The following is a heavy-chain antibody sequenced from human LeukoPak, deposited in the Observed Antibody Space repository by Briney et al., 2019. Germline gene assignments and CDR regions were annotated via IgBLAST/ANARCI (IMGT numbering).Heavy chain of an antibody. D-gene: IGHD6-19*01. Sequence: PSETLSLTCAVNGGSFSGFYWTWIRQSPGGGLEWIGEIIHTGNTNYKPSLSGRVTISLDTSKNQFSLKLSSVTAADTAVYYCARGLSSGWVDYWGQGTLVTVSS. CDR1: GGSFSGFY. CDR3: ARGLSSGWVDY. V-gene: IGHV4-34*01. J-gene: IGHJ4*02. CDR2: IIHTGNT.